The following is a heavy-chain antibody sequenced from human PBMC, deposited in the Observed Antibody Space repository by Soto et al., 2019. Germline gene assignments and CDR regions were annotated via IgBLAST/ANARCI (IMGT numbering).Heavy chain of an antibody. CDR1: GFSFRNYG. J-gene: IGHJ3*01. D-gene: IGHD3-22*01. Sequence: GGSLRLSCAASGFSFRNYGLHWVRQAPGKGLEWVAVIWADEKNKFYPDSVKGRFPISSDSSRNTLFLQMNSMSVEDTAVYYCARDLHPSYDSESRGHSDAFDVWGQGTMVTVSS. CDR2: IWADEKNK. CDR3: ARDLHPSYDSESRGHSDAFDV. V-gene: IGHV3-33*01.